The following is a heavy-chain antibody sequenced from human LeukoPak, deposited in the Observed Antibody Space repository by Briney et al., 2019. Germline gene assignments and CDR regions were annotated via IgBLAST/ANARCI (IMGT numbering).Heavy chain of an antibody. V-gene: IGHV1-69*05. CDR1: GGTFSSYA. Sequence: ASVKVSYKASGGTFSSYAISWVRQAPGQGLDWMGGIIPISGTPNYAQNFQGRVTITTDESTSTAYMELRSLTSEDTAVYYCASHGSPKLIATSGHPPLGWFDPWGQGTLVTVSS. CDR3: ASHGSPKLIATSGHPPLGWFDP. D-gene: IGHD6-13*01. J-gene: IGHJ5*02. CDR2: IIPISGTP.